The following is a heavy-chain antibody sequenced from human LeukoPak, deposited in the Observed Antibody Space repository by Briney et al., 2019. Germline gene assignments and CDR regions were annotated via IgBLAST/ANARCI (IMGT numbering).Heavy chain of an antibody. CDR2: ISGSGGRT. V-gene: IGHV3-23*01. CDR3: AKEDGYGAKNY. Sequence: WGALRLSFGGSGFTLFSYAMSWVRQAPGKGVEGVSAISGSGGRTYYADSVKGRFTISRDNSKNTLYLQMNSLRAEDAAVYYCAKEDGYGAKNYWGQGTLVTVSS. J-gene: IGHJ4*02. D-gene: IGHD5-24*01. CDR1: GFTLFSYA.